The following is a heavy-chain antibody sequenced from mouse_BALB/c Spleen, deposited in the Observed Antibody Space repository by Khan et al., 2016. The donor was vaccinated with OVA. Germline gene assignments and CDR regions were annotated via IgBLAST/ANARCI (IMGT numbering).Heavy chain of an antibody. V-gene: IGHV3-2*02. J-gene: IGHJ3*01. Sequence: EVKLEVSGPGLVKPSQSLSLTCTVTGYSITSDYAWNWIRQFPGNRLEWMGYINYSGSTSKKPSLKSRMSISRDTSKNQILLQWNSVTTEDTAKYYCVRGRSYWGQGTLVTVSA. CDR1: GYSITSDYA. CDR2: INYSGST. CDR3: VRGRSY.